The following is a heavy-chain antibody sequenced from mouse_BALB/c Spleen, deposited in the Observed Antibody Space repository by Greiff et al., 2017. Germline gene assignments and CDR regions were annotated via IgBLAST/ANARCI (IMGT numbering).Heavy chain of an antibody. CDR1: GFTFTDYY. CDR2: IRNKANGYTT. Sequence: EVQLVESGGGLVQPGGSLRLSCATSGFTFTDYYMSWVRQPPGKALEWLGFIRNKANGYTTEYSASVKGRFTISRDNSQSILYLQMNTLRAEDSATYYCARDMRGIYYGPAWFAYWGQGTLVTVSA. D-gene: IGHD2-1*01. CDR3: ARDMRGIYYGPAWFAY. V-gene: IGHV7-3*02. J-gene: IGHJ3*01.